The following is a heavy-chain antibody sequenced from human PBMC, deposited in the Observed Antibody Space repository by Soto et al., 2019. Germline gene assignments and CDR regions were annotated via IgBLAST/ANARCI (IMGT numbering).Heavy chain of an antibody. J-gene: IGHJ4*02. CDR3: ARDPVVVPAANIGGKDYYFDY. CDR2: ISSSGSTI. V-gene: IGHV3-11*01. D-gene: IGHD2-2*01. Sequence: GGSLRLSCAASGFTFSDYYMSWIRQAPGKGLEWVSYISSSGSTIYYADSVKGRFTISRDNAKNSLYLQMNSLRAEDTAVYYCARDPVVVPAANIGGKDYYFDYWGQGTLVTVSS. CDR1: GFTFSDYY.